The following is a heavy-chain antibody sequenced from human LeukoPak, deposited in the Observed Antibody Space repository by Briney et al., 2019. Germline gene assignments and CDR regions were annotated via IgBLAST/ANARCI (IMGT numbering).Heavy chain of an antibody. CDR1: GGSISGYY. J-gene: IGHJ4*02. CDR3: AGMRITTPTVRTLDY. D-gene: IGHD1-14*01. CDR2: IYYSGTT. V-gene: IGHV4-59*01. Sequence: SETLSLTCTVSGGSISGYYWSWIQQPPGKGLEWIGYIYYSGTTNYNPSLKSRVTISVDTSKNQFSLKLSSVTAADTAVYYCAGMRITTPTVRTLDYWGQGTLVTVSS.